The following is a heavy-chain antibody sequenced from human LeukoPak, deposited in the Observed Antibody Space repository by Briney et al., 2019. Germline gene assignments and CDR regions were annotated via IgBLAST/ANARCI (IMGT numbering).Heavy chain of an antibody. D-gene: IGHD3-3*01. V-gene: IGHV3-48*01. J-gene: IGHJ4*02. CDR2: ISSSSSTI. CDR3: ARDDAITIFGVVIGGAFDY. CDR1: GFTFSSYS. Sequence: GGSLRLSCAASGFTFSSYSMNWVRQAPGKGLEWVSYISSSSSTIYYADSVKGRFTISRDNAKNSLYLQMNSLRAEDTAVYYCARDDAITIFGVVIGGAFDYWGQGTLVTVSS.